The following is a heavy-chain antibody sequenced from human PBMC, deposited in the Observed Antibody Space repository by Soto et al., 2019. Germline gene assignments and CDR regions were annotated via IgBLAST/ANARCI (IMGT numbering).Heavy chain of an antibody. CDR3: ARALLGRYCSSTSSCFGMDV. CDR1: GGTFSSYA. D-gene: IGHD2-2*01. J-gene: IGHJ6*02. Sequence: SVKVSCKASGGTFSSYAISWVRQAPGQGLEWMGGIIPIFGTANYAQKFQGRVTITADKSTSTAYMELSSLRSEDTAVYYCARALLGRYCSSTSSCFGMDVWGQGTTVT. CDR2: IIPIFGTA. V-gene: IGHV1-69*06.